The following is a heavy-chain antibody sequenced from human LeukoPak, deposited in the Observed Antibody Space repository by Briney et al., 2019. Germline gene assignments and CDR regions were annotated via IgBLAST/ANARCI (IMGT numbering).Heavy chain of an antibody. J-gene: IGHJ3*02. CDR3: ARVSEDLTAFDI. V-gene: IGHV4-30-2*01. CDR2: IYHSGST. Sequence: SQTLSLTCAVSGGSISSGGYSWSWIRQPPGKGLEWIGYIYHSGSTYHNPSLKSRVTISVDRSKNQFSLKLSSVTAADTAVYYCARVSEDLTAFDIWGQGTMVTVSS. CDR1: GGSISSGGYS. D-gene: IGHD2-15*01.